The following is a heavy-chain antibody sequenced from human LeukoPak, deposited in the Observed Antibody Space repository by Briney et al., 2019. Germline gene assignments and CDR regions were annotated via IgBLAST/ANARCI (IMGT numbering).Heavy chain of an antibody. D-gene: IGHD3-10*02. V-gene: IGHV3-11*01. CDR2: ISTSGSTI. CDR1: GFTFSDYY. CDR3: ARAGRKSRGVDLVRKKETGYYYYMDV. Sequence: GGSLRLSCAASGFTFSDYYMSWIRQAPGKGLEWVSYISTSGSTIYYADSVKGRFTISRDNAKNSLYLQMNSLRAEDTAVYYCARAGRKSRGVDLVRKKETGYYYYMDVWGKGTTVTVSS. J-gene: IGHJ6*03.